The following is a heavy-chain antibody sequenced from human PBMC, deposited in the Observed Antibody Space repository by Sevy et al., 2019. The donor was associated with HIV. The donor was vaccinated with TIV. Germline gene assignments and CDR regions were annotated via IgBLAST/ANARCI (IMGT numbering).Heavy chain of an antibody. V-gene: IGHV3-53*01. CDR1: GFTVSSNY. CDR3: ARASLGELSLYHPDALDI. J-gene: IGHJ3*02. Sequence: GGSLRLSCAASGFTVSSNYMSWVRQAPGKGLEWVSVIYSGGSTYYADSVKGRFTISRDNSKNTLYLQMNSLSAEDTAVYYGARASLGELSLYHPDALDIWGRGTMVTVSS. CDR2: IYSGGST. D-gene: IGHD3-16*02.